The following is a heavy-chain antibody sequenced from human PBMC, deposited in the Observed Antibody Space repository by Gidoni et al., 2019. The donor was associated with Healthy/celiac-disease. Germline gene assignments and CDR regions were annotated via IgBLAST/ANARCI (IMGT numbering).Heavy chain of an antibody. D-gene: IGHD3-10*01. Sequence: QVKLVESGGGVVQTGRSLRLSCAASGFTFSSYAMHWVRQAPGKGLEWVAVISYDGSNKYYADSVKGRFTISRDNSKNTLYLQMNRLRAEDTAVYYCASRDGSGSPFDYWGQGTLVTVSS. J-gene: IGHJ4*02. CDR1: GFTFSSYA. CDR3: ASRDGSGSPFDY. V-gene: IGHV3-30*04. CDR2: ISYDGSNK.